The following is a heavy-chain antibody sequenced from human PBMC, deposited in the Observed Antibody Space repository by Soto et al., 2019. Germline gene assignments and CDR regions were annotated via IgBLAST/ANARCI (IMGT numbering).Heavy chain of an antibody. V-gene: IGHV3-66*01. Sequence: EVQLVESGGGLVQPGGSLRLSCAASGFTVSSNYMSWVRQAPGKGLEWVSVSSNDGSGGSTYYADSVKGRFTISTDKSMYTLFLQMNRLRAEATAVYYCARVDVHCSGGSCYGVPMDGWGKGAPVTVSS. D-gene: IGHD2-15*01. CDR1: GFTVSSNY. CDR3: ARVDVHCSGGSCYGVPMDG. J-gene: IGHJ6*03. CDR2: SSNDGSGGST.